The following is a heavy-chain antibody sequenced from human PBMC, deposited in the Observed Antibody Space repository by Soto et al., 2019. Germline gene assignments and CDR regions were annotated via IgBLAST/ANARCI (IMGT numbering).Heavy chain of an antibody. CDR2: IYWDNDR. Sequence: KESGPTLLEPTQTLTLTCSFSGFSLTTSGVGVGWLRQAPGKALECLGIIYWDNDRRYNPSLKSRLSITKDTSKNQVVLTMTYMEPVDTAIYFCAHRVNYNSYWDVGWFDPWGQGTLVTVS. D-gene: IGHD2-8*02. V-gene: IGHV2-5*02. CDR1: GFSLTTSGVG. J-gene: IGHJ5*02. CDR3: AHRVNYNSYWDVGWFDP.